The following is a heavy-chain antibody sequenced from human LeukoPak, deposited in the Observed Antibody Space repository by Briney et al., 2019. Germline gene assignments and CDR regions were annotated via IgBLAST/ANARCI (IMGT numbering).Heavy chain of an antibody. D-gene: IGHD6-6*01. CDR3: ARADRIAARPPHDY. CDR1: GFTFSSYS. CDR2: ISSSSSYI. Sequence: PGGSLRLSCAASGFTFSSYSMNWVRQAPGKGLEWVSSISSSSSYIYYADSVKGRFTISRDNTKNSLYLQMNSLRAEDTAVYYCARADRIAARPPHDYWGQGTLVTVSS. V-gene: IGHV3-21*01. J-gene: IGHJ4*02.